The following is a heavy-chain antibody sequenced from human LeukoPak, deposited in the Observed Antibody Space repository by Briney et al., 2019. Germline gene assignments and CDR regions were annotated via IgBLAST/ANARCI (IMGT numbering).Heavy chain of an antibody. J-gene: IGHJ6*03. CDR1: GGSISSYY. V-gene: IGHV4-59*01. Sequence: SETLSLTCTVSGGSISSYYWSWIRQPPGKGLEWIGHIYYSGSTNYNPSLKSRVTISVDTSKNQFSLKLSSVTAADTAVYYCARHQGGDGYNYYYYYMDVWGKGTTVTVSS. D-gene: IGHD5-24*01. CDR3: ARHQGGDGYNYYYYYMDV. CDR2: IYYSGST.